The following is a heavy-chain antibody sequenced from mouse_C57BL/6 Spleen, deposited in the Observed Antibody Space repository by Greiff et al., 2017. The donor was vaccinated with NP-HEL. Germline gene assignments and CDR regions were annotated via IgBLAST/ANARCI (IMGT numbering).Heavy chain of an antibody. J-gene: IGHJ3*01. CDR3: ARSDGYYVHAY. CDR1: GYTFTDYN. V-gene: IGHV1-22*01. Sequence: EVQVVESGPELVKPGASVKMSCKASGYTFTDYNMHWVKQSHGKSLEWIGYINPNNGGTSYNQKFKGKATLTVNKSSSTAYMELRSLTSEDSAVYYCARSDGYYVHAYWGQGTLVTVSA. CDR2: INPNNGGT. D-gene: IGHD2-3*01.